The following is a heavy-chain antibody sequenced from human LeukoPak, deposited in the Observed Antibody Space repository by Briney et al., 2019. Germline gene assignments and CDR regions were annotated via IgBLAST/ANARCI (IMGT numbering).Heavy chain of an antibody. Sequence: GVSLRLSCAASGFTFSSYGMHWVRQAPGKGLEWVAVIWYDGSNKYYADSVKGRFTISRDNSKNTLYLQMSSLRAEDTAVYYCARSPRRSLNWFDPWGQGTLVTVSS. J-gene: IGHJ5*02. CDR2: IWYDGSNK. CDR3: ARSPRRSLNWFDP. CDR1: GFTFSSYG. V-gene: IGHV3-33*01.